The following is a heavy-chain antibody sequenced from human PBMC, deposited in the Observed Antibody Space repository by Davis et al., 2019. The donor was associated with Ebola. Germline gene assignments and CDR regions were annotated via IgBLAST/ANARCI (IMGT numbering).Heavy chain of an antibody. V-gene: IGHV3-74*01. CDR2: ISSDGGIT. J-gene: IGHJ4*02. D-gene: IGHD6-25*01. CDR3: AFASGFKFDY. Sequence: GESLKISCAASGFTFSRYWMHWVRQVPGKGLVYVSRISSDGGITSYADSVKGRFTISRDNAKSTLYVQMNSLRAEDTAVYYCAFASGFKFDYWGQGMLATVSS. CDR1: GFTFSRYW.